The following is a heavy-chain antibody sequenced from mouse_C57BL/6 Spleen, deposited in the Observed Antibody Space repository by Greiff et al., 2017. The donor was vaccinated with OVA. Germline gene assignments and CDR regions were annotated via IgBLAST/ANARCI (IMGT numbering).Heavy chain of an antibody. CDR2: INPYNGGT. Sequence: VQLKESGPVLVKPGASVKMSCKASGYTFTDYYMNWVKQSHGKSLEWIGVINPYNGGTSYNQKFKGKATLTVDKSSSTAYMELNSLTSEDSAVYYCARCPLGVTTYFDYWGQGTTLTVSS. D-gene: IGHD2-2*01. J-gene: IGHJ2*01. CDR3: ARCPLGVTTYFDY. V-gene: IGHV1-19*01. CDR1: GYTFTDYY.